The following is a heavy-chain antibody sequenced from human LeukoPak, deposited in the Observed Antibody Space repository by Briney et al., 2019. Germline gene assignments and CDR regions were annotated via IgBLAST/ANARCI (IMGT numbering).Heavy chain of an antibody. Sequence: GASVKVSCKAAGYTFTSYGISCVRQARGQGREWMGWISAYNGNTNYAQKLQGRVTMTPTTSTTTAYMELRSLRSADTAVSYCARDLSCRSPSCYWGYYYYYMDVWGKGTTVTVSS. CDR2: ISAYNGNT. CDR1: GYTFTSYG. J-gene: IGHJ6*03. V-gene: IGHV1-18*01. CDR3: ARDLSCRSPSCYWGYYYYYMDV. D-gene: IGHD2-2*01.